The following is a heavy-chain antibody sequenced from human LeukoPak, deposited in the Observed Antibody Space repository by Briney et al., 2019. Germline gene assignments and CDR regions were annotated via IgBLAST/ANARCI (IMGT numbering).Heavy chain of an antibody. V-gene: IGHV3-74*01. Sequence: GGSLRLSCEASGSTFNNYWLHWVRQAPGKGLVGVSRVDTDGSGTIYADSVKGRFTVYRETAKHTLYLQMISLRAEDPAVYYCARGGYSSGLDYWGQGILVTVSS. J-gene: IGHJ4*02. CDR3: ARGGYSSGLDY. CDR1: GSTFNNYW. CDR2: VDTDGSGT. D-gene: IGHD6-19*01.